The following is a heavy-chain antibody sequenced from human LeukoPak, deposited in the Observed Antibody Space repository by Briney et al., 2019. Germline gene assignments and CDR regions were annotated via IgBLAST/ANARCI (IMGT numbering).Heavy chain of an antibody. D-gene: IGHD6-6*01. V-gene: IGHV1-69*05. CDR3: ARDEVHIAARPYYYYMDV. J-gene: IGHJ6*03. CDR2: IIPIFGTA. CDR1: GGTFSSYA. Sequence: SVKVSCKASGGTFSSYAIGWVRQAPGQGLEWMGGIIPIFGTANYAQKFQGRVTITTDESTSTAYMELSSLRSEDTAVYYCARDEVHIAARPYYYYMDVWGKGTTVTVSS.